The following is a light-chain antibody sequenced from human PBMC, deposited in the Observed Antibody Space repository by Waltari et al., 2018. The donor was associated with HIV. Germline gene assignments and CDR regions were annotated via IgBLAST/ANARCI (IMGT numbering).Light chain of an antibody. CDR3: AAWDGSLKGYV. Sequence: QSVLTQPPSASGTPGQRVTISCSGSSSNIGNNPVQWYQQLPGTAPKLLIYSNKRRPSGFPDRFSGSKSGTSASLAISGLQSEDEADYYCAAWDGSLKGYVFGTGTKVTVL. V-gene: IGLV1-44*01. CDR1: SSNIGNNP. J-gene: IGLJ1*01. CDR2: SNK.